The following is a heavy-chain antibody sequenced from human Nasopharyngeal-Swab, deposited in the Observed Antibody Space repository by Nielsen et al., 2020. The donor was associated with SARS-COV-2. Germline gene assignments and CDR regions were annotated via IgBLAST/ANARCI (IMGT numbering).Heavy chain of an antibody. D-gene: IGHD3-22*01. V-gene: IGHV3-48*03. CDR2: ISSSGTTI. CDR1: GFTFSSYE. Sequence: GGSLRLSCAASGFTFSSYEMNWVRQAPGKGLEWLSYISSSGTTIYYADSVKGRFTIYRDNAKNSPYLQMNSLRAEDTSLYYCARDRSGYYDFDYWGQGTLVTVSS. CDR3: ARDRSGYYDFDY. J-gene: IGHJ4*02.